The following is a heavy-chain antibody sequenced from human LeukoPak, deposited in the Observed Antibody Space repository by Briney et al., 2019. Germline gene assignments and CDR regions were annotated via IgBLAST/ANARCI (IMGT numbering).Heavy chain of an antibody. V-gene: IGHV1-46*01. CDR2: INPSGGST. CDR3: ARDTDSSGWSGAFDI. J-gene: IGHJ3*02. CDR1: GYTFTSYY. D-gene: IGHD6-19*01. Sequence: APVKVSCKASGYTFTSYYLHWVRQAPGQGLEWMRIINPSGGSTSYAQKFQGRVTMTRDTSTSTVYMELSSLRFEDTAVYYCARDTDSSGWSGAFDIWGQGTMVTVSS.